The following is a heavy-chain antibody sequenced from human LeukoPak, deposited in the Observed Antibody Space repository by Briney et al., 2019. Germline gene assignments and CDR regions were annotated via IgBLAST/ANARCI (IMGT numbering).Heavy chain of an antibody. CDR3: ARGVSHRNFDWLFY. J-gene: IGHJ4*02. V-gene: IGHV4-34*01. CDR2: MNDSGST. Sequence: SETLSLTCAVYGGSFSGYYWSWIRQPPGKGLEWIGEMNDSGSTHYNTSLNSRVTISVDTSKNQIYLKLSSVTAADTAIYYCARGVSHRNFDWLFYWGQGTLVTVSS. CDR1: GGSFSGYY. D-gene: IGHD3-9*01.